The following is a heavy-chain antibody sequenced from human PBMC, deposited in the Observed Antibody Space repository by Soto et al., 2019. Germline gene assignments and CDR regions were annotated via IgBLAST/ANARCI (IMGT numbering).Heavy chain of an antibody. CDR3: ARDAWMRGSSWYFGGY. Sequence: ASVKVSCKASGYTFTSYGISWVRQAPGQGLEWMGWISAYNGNTNYAQKLQGRVTMTTDTSTSTAYMELRSLRADDTAVYYCARDAWMRGSSWYFGGYWGQGTLVTVSS. D-gene: IGHD6-13*01. V-gene: IGHV1-18*01. CDR2: ISAYNGNT. CDR1: GYTFTSYG. J-gene: IGHJ4*02.